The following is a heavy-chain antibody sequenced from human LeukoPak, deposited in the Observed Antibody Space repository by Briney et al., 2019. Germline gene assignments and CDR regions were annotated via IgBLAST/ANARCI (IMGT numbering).Heavy chain of an antibody. D-gene: IGHD4-17*01. CDR2: IYYTGAT. J-gene: IGHJ5*02. V-gene: IGHV4-39*01. CDR1: GGSISTTSYY. Sequence: KPSETLSLTCTVSGGSISTTSYYCGWIRQPPGKGLEWIGTIYYTGATYSNPSLKSRVSISVDTSKIQFSLKLNSVTAADTAVYYCARHLFATVSTHNWFDPWGQGTLVTISS. CDR3: ARHLFATVSTHNWFDP.